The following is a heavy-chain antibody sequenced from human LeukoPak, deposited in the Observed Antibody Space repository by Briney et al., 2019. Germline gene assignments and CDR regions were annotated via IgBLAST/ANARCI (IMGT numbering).Heavy chain of an antibody. CDR1: GGSISSYY. V-gene: IGHV4-4*07. Sequence: SETLSLTCTVSGGSISSYYWSWIRQPPGKALEWIGRISSSGSTNYNPSLKSRVSMSVDTSKNQFSLKLHSVTAADTAVYYCARGTYGDPGDYYFDYWGQGTLVTVSS. D-gene: IGHD2-8*01. CDR2: ISSSGST. J-gene: IGHJ4*02. CDR3: ARGTYGDPGDYYFDY.